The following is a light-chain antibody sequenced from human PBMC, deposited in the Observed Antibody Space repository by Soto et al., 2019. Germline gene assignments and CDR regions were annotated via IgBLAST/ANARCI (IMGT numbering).Light chain of an antibody. Sequence: EIVLTQSPATLSFSPGERATLSCRASQSVDKYLVWYQQKPGQAPRLLIYDASSRATGIPARFSGSGSGTEFSLTITSLEPEDFAVYYCQQRTNWPLTFGGGTKLDIK. CDR1: QSVDKY. CDR3: QQRTNWPLT. V-gene: IGKV3-11*01. CDR2: DAS. J-gene: IGKJ4*01.